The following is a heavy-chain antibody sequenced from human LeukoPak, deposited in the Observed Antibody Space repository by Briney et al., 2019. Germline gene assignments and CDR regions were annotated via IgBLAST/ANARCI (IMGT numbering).Heavy chain of an antibody. D-gene: IGHD3-22*01. CDR1: GFTFSSYG. V-gene: IGHV3-23*01. Sequence: GGSLRHSCAASGFTFSSYGMSWVRQAPGKGLEWVSAISGSGGSTYYADSVKGRFTISRDNSKNTLYLQMNSLRAEDTAVYYCARDSYYYDSSGYYGYWGQGTLVTVSS. CDR2: ISGSGGST. CDR3: ARDSYYYDSSGYYGY. J-gene: IGHJ4*02.